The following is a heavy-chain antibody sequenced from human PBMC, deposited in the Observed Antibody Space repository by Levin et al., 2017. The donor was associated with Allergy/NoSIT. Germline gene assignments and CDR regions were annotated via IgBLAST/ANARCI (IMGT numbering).Heavy chain of an antibody. D-gene: IGHD6-6*01. CDR2: ISDSGSSI. Sequence: GGSLRLSCAASGFTFSDYSMSWIRQVPGKGLEWVSYISDSGSSIYYADSVKGRFTISRDNAEKSLYLQMNSLRAEDTGTYYCASAPRRSSSSQGYYYYGLAVWGQGTTVTVSS. CDR3: ASAPRRSSSSQGYYYYGLAV. J-gene: IGHJ6*02. CDR1: GFTFSDYS. V-gene: IGHV3-11*01.